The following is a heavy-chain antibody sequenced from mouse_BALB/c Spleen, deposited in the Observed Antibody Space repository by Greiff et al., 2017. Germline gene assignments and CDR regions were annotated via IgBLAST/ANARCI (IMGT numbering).Heavy chain of an antibody. CDR3: AREGGTRAMDY. J-gene: IGHJ4*01. Sequence: DVKLVESGGGLVQPGGSRKLSCAASGFTFSSFGMHWVRQAPEKGLEWVAYISSGSSTIYYADTVKGRFTISRDNPKNTLFLQMTSLRSEDTAMYYCAREGGTRAMDYWGQGTSVTVSS. CDR2: ISSGSSTI. CDR1: GFTFSSFG. V-gene: IGHV5-17*02. D-gene: IGHD4-1*01.